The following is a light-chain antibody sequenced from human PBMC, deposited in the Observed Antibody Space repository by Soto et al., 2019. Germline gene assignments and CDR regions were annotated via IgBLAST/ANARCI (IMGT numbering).Light chain of an antibody. CDR3: QQYGSSSYT. J-gene: IGKJ2*01. V-gene: IGKV3-20*01. Sequence: EIVLTQSPGTLSLSPGERATLSCRASQSVSSSYLAWYQQKPGQAPRLLIYTTSSRATDIPDRFSGSGSGTDFTLTISRLEPEDIATYYCQQYGSSSYTFGQGTKLEIK. CDR1: QSVSSSY. CDR2: TTS.